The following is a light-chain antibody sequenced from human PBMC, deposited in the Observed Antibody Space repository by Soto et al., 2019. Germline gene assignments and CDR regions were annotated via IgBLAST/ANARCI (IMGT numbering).Light chain of an antibody. J-gene: IGLJ1*01. Sequence: QSALTQPASVSGSPGQSITISCTGTSNDVGGYNYVSWYQQHPGKAPKLMIYEVTNRPSGVSYRFSGSKSSNTASLTISGLQAEDEADYYCSSHTNGSYVFGTGTKLTVL. CDR3: SSHTNGSYV. CDR1: SNDVGGYNY. CDR2: EVT. V-gene: IGLV2-14*01.